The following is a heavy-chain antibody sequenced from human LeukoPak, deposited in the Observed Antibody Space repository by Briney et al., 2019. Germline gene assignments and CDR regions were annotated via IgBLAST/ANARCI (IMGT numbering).Heavy chain of an antibody. V-gene: IGHV4-31*03. CDR2: IYHGGST. J-gene: IGHJ4*02. CDR3: ARTIVASAAFDY. CDR1: GGSISSGDYY. D-gene: IGHD6-13*01. Sequence: PSQTLSLTCTVSGGSISSGDYYWSWIRQRPGKGLEWIGNIYHGGSTYYNPSLKSRLTVSVDTSKNHFSLNLSSVTAADTAVYFCARTIVASAAFDYWGQGTLVTVSS.